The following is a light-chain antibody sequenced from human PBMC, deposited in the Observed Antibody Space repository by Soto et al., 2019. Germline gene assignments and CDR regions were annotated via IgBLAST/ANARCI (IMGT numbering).Light chain of an antibody. CDR3: QQRDKWPRT. Sequence: EIVLPQSPATLSLSPGERATLSCRASQSVGSYLAWYQHKPGQAPRLLIYGASNRATDIPGRFSGRGSGTDFTLTISSLESGDSAVYYCQQRDKWPRTFGQGTKVEIK. J-gene: IGKJ2*01. CDR1: QSVGSY. CDR2: GAS. V-gene: IGKV3-11*01.